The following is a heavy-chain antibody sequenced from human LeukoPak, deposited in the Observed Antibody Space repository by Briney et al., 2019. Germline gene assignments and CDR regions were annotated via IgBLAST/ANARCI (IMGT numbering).Heavy chain of an antibody. D-gene: IGHD3-3*01. CDR2: IKTDGSST. CDR3: VRGWSGYYAIDY. CDR1: GFTLGSYW. V-gene: IGHV3-74*01. Sequence: GGSLRLSCAASGFTLGSYWMHWVRQAPGKGLVGVSRIKTDGSSTNYADSAKGRFTISRDNVKKTVYLQMDSLRVEDTAVYYCVRGWSGYYAIDYWGQGTLVTVSS. J-gene: IGHJ4*02.